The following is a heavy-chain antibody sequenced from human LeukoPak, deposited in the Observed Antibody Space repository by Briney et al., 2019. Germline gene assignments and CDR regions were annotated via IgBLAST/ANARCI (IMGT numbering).Heavy chain of an antibody. J-gene: IGHJ4*02. Sequence: KSSETLSLTCTVSGGSISSSSYYWGWIRQPPGKGLEWIGSIYYSGSTYYNPSLKSRVTISVDTSKNQFSLKLSSVTAADTAVYYCARLTIAVAGRISDYWGQGTLVTVSS. CDR3: ARLTIAVAGRISDY. CDR1: GGSISSSSYY. CDR2: IYYSGST. V-gene: IGHV4-39*01. D-gene: IGHD6-19*01.